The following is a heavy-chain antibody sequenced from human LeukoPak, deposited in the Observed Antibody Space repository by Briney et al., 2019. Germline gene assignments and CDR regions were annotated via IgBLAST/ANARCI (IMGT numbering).Heavy chain of an antibody. D-gene: IGHD5-18*01. Sequence: SETLSLTCAVYGGSFSGYYWSWIRQPPGKGLEWIGEINHSGSTNYNPSLKSRVTISVDTSKNQFSLKLSSVTAADTAVYYCARPFDTAIDCWGQGTLVTVSS. CDR3: ARPFDTAIDC. V-gene: IGHV4-34*01. J-gene: IGHJ4*02. CDR2: INHSGST. CDR1: GGSFSGYY.